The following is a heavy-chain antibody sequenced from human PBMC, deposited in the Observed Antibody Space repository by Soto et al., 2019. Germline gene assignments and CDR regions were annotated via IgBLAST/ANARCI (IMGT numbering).Heavy chain of an antibody. CDR3: ARDYSSRSNFDY. CDR2: MNPNSGNT. CDR1: GYTFTSYD. V-gene: IGHV1-8*01. Sequence: ASVKVSCKASGYTFTSYDINWVRQATGQGLEWMGWMNPNSGNTGYAQKFQGRVTMTRNTSISTAYMELSSLRSDDTAVYYCARDYSSRSNFDYWGQGTLVIVSS. D-gene: IGHD6-13*01. J-gene: IGHJ4*02.